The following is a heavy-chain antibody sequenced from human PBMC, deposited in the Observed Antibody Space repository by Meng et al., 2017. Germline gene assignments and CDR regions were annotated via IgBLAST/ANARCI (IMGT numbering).Heavy chain of an antibody. D-gene: IGHD1-26*01. J-gene: IGHJ4*02. CDR2: ISYDGSNK. Sequence: GESLKISCAASGFTFSSYAMHWVRQAPGKGLEWVAVISYDGSNKYYADSVKGRFTISRDNSKNTLYLQMNSLRAEDTAVYYCARVSPRGWWELRVGDHFDYWGQGTLVTVSS. CDR3: ARVSPRGWWELRVGDHFDY. V-gene: IGHV3-30*01. CDR1: GFTFSSYA.